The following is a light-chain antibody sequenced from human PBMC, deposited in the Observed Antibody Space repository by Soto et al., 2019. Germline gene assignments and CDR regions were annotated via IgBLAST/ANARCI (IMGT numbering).Light chain of an antibody. Sequence: IVMTQSPATLSVSPGETTRLSCRASQSINSDVAWYQQKVGQAPRLLIYGASNRATGIPDRFSGSGSGTDFTLTISRLEPEDFAVYYCQQYGSSGTFGQGTKVDIK. J-gene: IGKJ1*01. V-gene: IGKV3-20*01. CDR3: QQYGSSGT. CDR2: GAS. CDR1: QSINSD.